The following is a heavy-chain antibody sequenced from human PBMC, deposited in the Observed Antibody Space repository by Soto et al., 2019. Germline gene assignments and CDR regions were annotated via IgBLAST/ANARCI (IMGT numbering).Heavy chain of an antibody. V-gene: IGHV4-30-4*01. CDR2: IAYSGRT. CDR1: GGSISSGDFY. Sequence: PSETLSLTCTVSGGSISSGDFYWSWIRQPPGRGLEWIGYIAYSGRTYCNTSLKSRVTISVDTSKNQFSLKLNSVPAADTAVYYCISGRATGGTDKNNWFDHWGQGTLVTVSS. CDR3: ISGRATGGTDKNNWFDH. D-gene: IGHD2-8*02. J-gene: IGHJ5*02.